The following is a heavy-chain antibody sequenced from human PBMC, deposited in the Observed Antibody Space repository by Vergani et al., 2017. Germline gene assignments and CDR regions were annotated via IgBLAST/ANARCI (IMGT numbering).Heavy chain of an antibody. J-gene: IGHJ4*02. Sequence: QVQLQESGPGLVKPSETLSLTCTVSGGPISSYYWSWIRQPPGKGLEWIGYIYYSGSTNYNPSLKSRVTKSVDTSKNQFTLKLSPVTAADTAVYYCAGGGGFGDLDYWGQGTLVTVSS. CDR2: IYYSGST. CDR3: AGGGGFGDLDY. CDR1: GGPISSYY. V-gene: IGHV4-59*01. D-gene: IGHD3-10*01.